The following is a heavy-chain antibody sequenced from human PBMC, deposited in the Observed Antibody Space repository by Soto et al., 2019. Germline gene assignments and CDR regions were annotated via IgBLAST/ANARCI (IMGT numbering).Heavy chain of an antibody. CDR2: IYYSGST. D-gene: IGHD2-15*01. CDR1: GCSISSYY. Sequence: PSETLSRTSTVSGCSISSYYWSWIRQPPGKGLEWNRYIYYSGSTNYNPSLKSRVTISVDTSKNQFSLKLSSVTAADTAVYYCARDDCSGGSCYSYWGQGTLVTVSS. V-gene: IGHV4-59*01. J-gene: IGHJ4*02. CDR3: ARDDCSGGSCYSY.